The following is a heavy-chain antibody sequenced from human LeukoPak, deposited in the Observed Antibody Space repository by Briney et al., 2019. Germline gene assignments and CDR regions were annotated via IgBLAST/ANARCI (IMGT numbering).Heavy chain of an antibody. D-gene: IGHD6-19*01. CDR2: ISYDGTNN. CDR1: GFTFSSYA. V-gene: IGHV3-30-3*01. CDR3: AKGASGWYRGYFDY. Sequence: GGSLRLSCAASGFTFSSYAMHWVRQAPGKGLEWVAVISYDGTNNYYTDSVRGRFTISRDNAKNSLYLQMNSLRAEDMALYYCAKGASGWYRGYFDYWGQGTLVTVSS. J-gene: IGHJ4*02.